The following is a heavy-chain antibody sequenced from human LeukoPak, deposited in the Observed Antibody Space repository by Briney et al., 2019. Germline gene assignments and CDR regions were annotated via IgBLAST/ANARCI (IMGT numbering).Heavy chain of an antibody. Sequence: PGGSLRLSCAASGFTFSSYWMHWVRQAPGKGLVWVSRINSDGSSTSYADSVKGRSTISRDNAKNTLYLQMNSLRAEDTAVYYCARDSSGWAFDPWGQGTLVTVSS. J-gene: IGHJ5*02. CDR3: ARDSSGWAFDP. CDR2: INSDGSST. V-gene: IGHV3-74*01. D-gene: IGHD6-19*01. CDR1: GFTFSSYW.